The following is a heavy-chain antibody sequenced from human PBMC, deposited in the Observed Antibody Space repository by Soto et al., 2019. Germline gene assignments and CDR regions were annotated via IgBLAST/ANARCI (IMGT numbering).Heavy chain of an antibody. Sequence: QVQLVQSGAEVKKPGASVKVSCKPSGYTFTSYGITWVRQAPGQGLEWMGWISTYNGNTNYAQKFQGRVTMTTDTSTSTAYMELRRLRSDDTALYYCVAYDPGTYYFDYWGQGTLVTVSS. CDR3: VAYDPGTYYFDY. J-gene: IGHJ4*02. V-gene: IGHV1-18*01. CDR2: ISTYNGNT. D-gene: IGHD3-10*01. CDR1: GYTFTSYG.